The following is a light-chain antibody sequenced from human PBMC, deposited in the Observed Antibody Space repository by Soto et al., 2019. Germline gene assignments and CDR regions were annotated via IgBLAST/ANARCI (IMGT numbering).Light chain of an antibody. J-gene: IGKJ5*01. Sequence: EIVFPQSPGTLSLKPGERATLSCRAGQSVSSSYLAWYQQKPGQAPRLLIYDASNRATGIPARFSGGGSGTDFTLTIDNLDPEDFAIYYCQQRRNWPPIPSAHGRRLAVK. CDR1: QSVSSSY. CDR2: DAS. V-gene: IGKV3D-20*02. CDR3: QQRRNWPPIP.